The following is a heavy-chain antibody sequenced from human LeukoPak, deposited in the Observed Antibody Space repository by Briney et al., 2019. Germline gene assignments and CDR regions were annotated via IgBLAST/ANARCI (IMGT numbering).Heavy chain of an antibody. CDR2: LDDSGST. CDR1: GGSITRHH. Sequence: SETLSLTCTVSGGSITRHHWSWIRQPPGKGLEWIGYLDDSGSTHYNPSLKSRVTILVDTSKNQFSLKVTSVTAADTAVYYCAREAITMVREEPFDYWGHGSLVTVSS. D-gene: IGHD3-10*01. V-gene: IGHV4-59*11. J-gene: IGHJ4*01. CDR3: AREAITMVREEPFDY.